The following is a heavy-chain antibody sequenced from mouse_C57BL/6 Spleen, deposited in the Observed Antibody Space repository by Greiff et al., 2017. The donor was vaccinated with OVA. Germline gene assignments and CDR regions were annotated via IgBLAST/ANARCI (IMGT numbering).Heavy chain of an antibody. D-gene: IGHD2-1*01. CDR1: GYTFTEYT. CDR2: FYPGSGSI. Sequence: VQLQQSGAELVKPGASVKLSCKASGYTFTEYTIHWVKQRSGQGLEWIGWFYPGSGSIKYNEKFKDKATLTADKSSSTAYMQLSSLTSEDSAVYYCARRGNYAYYFDDWGQGTTLTVSS. CDR3: ARRGNYAYYFDD. J-gene: IGHJ2*01. V-gene: IGHV1-62-2*01.